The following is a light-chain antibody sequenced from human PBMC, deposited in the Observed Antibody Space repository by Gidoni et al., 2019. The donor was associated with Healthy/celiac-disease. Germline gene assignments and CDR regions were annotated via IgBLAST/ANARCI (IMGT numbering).Light chain of an antibody. CDR2: DAS. Sequence: DIHITQSPSSLSASVGDRVTITCRASQSSSSYLNFYQQKPGKAPKLLIYDASSLQSGVPSRFSGSGSGTDFTLTISSLQPEDFATYYCQQSYSTPFTFGPGTKVDIK. CDR1: QSSSSY. V-gene: IGKV1-39*01. CDR3: QQSYSTPFT. J-gene: IGKJ3*01.